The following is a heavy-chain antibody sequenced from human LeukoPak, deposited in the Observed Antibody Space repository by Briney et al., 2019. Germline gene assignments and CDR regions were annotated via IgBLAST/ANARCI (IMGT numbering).Heavy chain of an antibody. CDR2: IYYTGST. Sequence: SETLSLTCTVSGASMSSRTYYWGWIRQPPGKGPEWIGNIYYTGSTYYNPSLKSRVSISVDTSKNQFSLKLSSVTAADTAVYYCARDRGSQPFIDYWGQGTLVTVSS. CDR3: ARDRGSQPFIDY. J-gene: IGHJ4*02. CDR1: GASMSSRTYY. D-gene: IGHD1-26*01. V-gene: IGHV4-39*02.